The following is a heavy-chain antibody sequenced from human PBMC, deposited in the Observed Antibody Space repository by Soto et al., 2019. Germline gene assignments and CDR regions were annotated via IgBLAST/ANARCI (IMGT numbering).Heavy chain of an antibody. V-gene: IGHV4-39*01. CDR2: IYYSGST. J-gene: IGHJ5*02. CDR3: ARHMGAAAGTEGGFDP. CDR1: GGSISSSSYY. Sequence: ESLSLTCTVSGGSISSSSYYWGWIRQPPGQGLEWIGSIYYSGSTYYNPSLKSRVTISVDTSKNQFSLKLSSVTAADTAVYYCARHMGAAAGTEGGFDPWGQGTLVTVS. D-gene: IGHD6-13*01.